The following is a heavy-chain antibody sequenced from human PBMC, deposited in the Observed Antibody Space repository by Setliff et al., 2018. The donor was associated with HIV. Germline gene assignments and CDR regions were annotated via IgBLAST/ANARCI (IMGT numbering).Heavy chain of an antibody. CDR1: GFTFSSYA. J-gene: IGHJ4*02. CDR3: PRASGYAGFFYFDY. Sequence: GGSLRLSCAASGFTFSSYAMHWVRQAPGKGLEYVSAISSNGGSTYYANSVKGRFTISRDNSKNTLYLQMGSLRAEDMAVYYCPRASGYAGFFYFDYWGQGTLVTVSS. V-gene: IGHV3-64*01. D-gene: IGHD5-12*01. CDR2: ISSNGGST.